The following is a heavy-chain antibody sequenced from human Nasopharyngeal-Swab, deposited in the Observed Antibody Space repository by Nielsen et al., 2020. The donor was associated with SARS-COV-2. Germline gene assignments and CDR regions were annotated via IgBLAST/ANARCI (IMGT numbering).Heavy chain of an antibody. V-gene: IGHV3-74*01. CDR1: GFTFSSYW. D-gene: IGHD6-19*01. CDR2: INSDGSST. Sequence: GESLKISCAASGFTFSSYWMHWVRQAPGKGLVWVSRINSDGSSTRYADSVKGRFTISRDNAKNTLYLQMNSLRAEDTAVYYCAREDPIAVAGNLDYWGQGTLVTVSS. J-gene: IGHJ4*02. CDR3: AREDPIAVAGNLDY.